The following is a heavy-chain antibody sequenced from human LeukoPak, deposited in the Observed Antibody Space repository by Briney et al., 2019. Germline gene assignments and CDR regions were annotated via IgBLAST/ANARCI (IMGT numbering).Heavy chain of an antibody. J-gene: IGHJ4*02. D-gene: IGHD6-25*01. Sequence: PGGSLRLPCAASGFTFSSYEMNWVRQAPGKGLEWVSYITSSGSTTHYADSVKGRFTISRDNAKNSLYLQMNSLRTEDTAVYYCARDVRRAARYYFDYWGQGTLVTVSS. CDR1: GFTFSSYE. CDR3: ARDVRRAARYYFDY. V-gene: IGHV3-48*03. CDR2: ITSSGSTT.